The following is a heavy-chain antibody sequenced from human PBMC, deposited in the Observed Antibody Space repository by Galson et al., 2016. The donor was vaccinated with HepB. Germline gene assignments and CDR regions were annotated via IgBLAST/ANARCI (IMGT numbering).Heavy chain of an antibody. V-gene: IGHV4-34*01. CDR2: ISHNGDT. Sequence: SETLSLTCAVSGGSFSGFYWTWIRQSLGKGLEWIGEISHNGDTIYSPSLKSRVTMSVDTSKNQFSLSLKSVIDADTALYYCARGRRWQQSDKGSYLFYWGQGTLVTVSS. CDR1: GGSFSGFY. CDR3: ARGRRWQQSDKGSYLFY. D-gene: IGHD5-24*01. J-gene: IGHJ4*02.